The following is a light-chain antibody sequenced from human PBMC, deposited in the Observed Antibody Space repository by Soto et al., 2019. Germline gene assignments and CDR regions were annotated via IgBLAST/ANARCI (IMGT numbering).Light chain of an antibody. CDR1: SSDIGKYNL. CDR3: CPKVGVHTFV. V-gene: IGLV2-23*02. Sequence: QSALTQPASVSGSPGQSITISCTGSSSDIGKYNLVSWYQQHSGNAPQLILYEVSRPPSGVPTRFTGSKSGNTASLTISGLQSEGEADYYCCPKVGVHTFVFGGGTTLTVL. J-gene: IGLJ2*01. CDR2: EVS.